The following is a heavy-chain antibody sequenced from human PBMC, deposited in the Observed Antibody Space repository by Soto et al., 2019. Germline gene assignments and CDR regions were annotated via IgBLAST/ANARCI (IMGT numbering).Heavy chain of an antibody. D-gene: IGHD5-12*01. CDR2: IYYTGST. J-gene: IGHJ4*02. CDR3: ARWYGGYDY. V-gene: IGHV4-61*01. CDR1: SASISIGSFY. Sequence: SETLSLTCTVSSASISIGSFYWSWIRQPPGKGLEWIGYIYYTGSTNYNPSLKSRVTISVDTSKNQFSLKLSSVTAADTAVYYCARWYGGYDYWGQGTLVTVSS.